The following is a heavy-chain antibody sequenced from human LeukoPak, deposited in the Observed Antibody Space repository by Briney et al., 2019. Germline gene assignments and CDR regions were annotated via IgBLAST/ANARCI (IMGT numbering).Heavy chain of an antibody. J-gene: IGHJ5*02. CDR1: GFTFSSYW. V-gene: IGHV3-7*01. CDR2: IKQDGSEK. CDR3: AREDSNYYDSSGYYSA. Sequence: GGSLRLSCAASGFTFSSYWMSWVRQAPGKGLEWVANIKQDGSEKYYVDSVKGRFTISRDNAKNSLYLQMNSLRAEDTAVYYCAREDSNYYDSSGYYSAWGQGTLVTVSS. D-gene: IGHD3-22*01.